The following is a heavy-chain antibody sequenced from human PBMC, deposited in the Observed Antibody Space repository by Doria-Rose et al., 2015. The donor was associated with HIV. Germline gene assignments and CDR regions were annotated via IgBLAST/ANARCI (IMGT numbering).Heavy chain of an antibody. V-gene: IGHV4-31*03. CDR1: GGSISSGGYY. Sequence: QVQLQESGPGLVKPSQTLSLTCTASGGSISSGGYYWSWIRQHPGKGLEWIGCIYYSGSTYYSPSLKSRVTISVDTSKNQFSLKLSSVTAADTAVYYCAREGWASDKGVWFDPWGQGTLVTVSS. J-gene: IGHJ5*02. CDR3: AREGWASDKGVWFDP. CDR2: IYYSGST. D-gene: IGHD3-10*01.